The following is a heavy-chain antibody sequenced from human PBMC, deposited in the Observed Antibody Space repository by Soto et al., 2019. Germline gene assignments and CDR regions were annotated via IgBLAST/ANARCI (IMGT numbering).Heavy chain of an antibody. CDR2: FDPEDGET. CDR3: ATVYVVPAAIGAFDI. Sequence: ASVKVSCKVSGYTLTELSMHWVRQAPGKGLEWMGGFDPEDGETIYAQKFQGRVTMTEDTSTDTAYMELSSLRSEDTAVYDCATVYVVPAAIGAFDIWGQGTMVTVSS. V-gene: IGHV1-24*01. D-gene: IGHD2-2*02. CDR1: GYTLTELS. J-gene: IGHJ3*02.